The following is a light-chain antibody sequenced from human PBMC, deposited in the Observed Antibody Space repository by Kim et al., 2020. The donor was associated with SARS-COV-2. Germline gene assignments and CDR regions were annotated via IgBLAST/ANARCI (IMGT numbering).Light chain of an antibody. CDR2: GKN. J-gene: IGLJ2*01. V-gene: IGLV3-19*01. CDR3: NSRDSNDNVV. Sequence: VALGQTVTITCQGDSLRSYYATWYQQKPGQAPIVVIYGKNNRASGIPDRFSGSSSGNTASLTITGTQAGDEADYYCNSRDSNDNVVFGGGTKLTVL. CDR1: SLRSYY.